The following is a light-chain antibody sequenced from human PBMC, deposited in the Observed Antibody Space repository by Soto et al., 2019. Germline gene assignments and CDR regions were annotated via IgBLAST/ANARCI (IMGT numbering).Light chain of an antibody. Sequence: EIVMTQSPATLSVSPGEIVTLSCRASQGVGSTLNWYRQQTGQAPRILIYDEYLRATGVPARFRGSGSGTELNLTISRLQPDDFATYYCQKYNSYSRTCGQGTKVDIK. J-gene: IGKJ1*01. CDR1: QGVGST. V-gene: IGKV3-15*01. CDR2: DEY. CDR3: QKYNSYSRT.